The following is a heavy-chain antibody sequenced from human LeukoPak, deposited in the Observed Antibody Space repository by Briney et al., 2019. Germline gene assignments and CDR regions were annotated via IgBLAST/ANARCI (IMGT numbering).Heavy chain of an antibody. Sequence: GGSLRLSCAASGFTFSSYAMHWVRQAPGKGLEWVAVISYDGSNKYYADSVKSRFTISRDNSKNTLYLQMNSLRAEDTAVYYCARAHQAAVAGPYVGYWGQGTLVTVSS. CDR3: ARAHQAAVAGPYVGY. J-gene: IGHJ4*02. CDR2: ISYDGSNK. CDR1: GFTFSSYA. D-gene: IGHD6-19*01. V-gene: IGHV3-30-3*01.